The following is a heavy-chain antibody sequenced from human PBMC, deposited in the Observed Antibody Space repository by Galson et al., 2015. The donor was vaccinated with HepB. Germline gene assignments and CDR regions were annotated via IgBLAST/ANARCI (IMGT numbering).Heavy chain of an antibody. D-gene: IGHD4-17*01. V-gene: IGHV1-69*13. J-gene: IGHJ3*02. CDR2: IIPIFGTA. CDR3: ARASYGTAYAFDI. Sequence: SVKVSCKASGGTFSSYAISWVRQAPGQGLEWMGGIIPIFGTANYAQEFQGRVTITADESTSTAYMELSSLRSEDTAVYYCARASYGTAYAFDIWGQGTMVTVSS. CDR1: GGTFSSYA.